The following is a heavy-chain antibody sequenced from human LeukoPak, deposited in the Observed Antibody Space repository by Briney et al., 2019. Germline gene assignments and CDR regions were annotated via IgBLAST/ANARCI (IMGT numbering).Heavy chain of an antibody. J-gene: IGHJ4*02. V-gene: IGHV3-13*01. Sequence: GGSLRLSCAASGFTFSSYDMHWVRQATGKGLEWVSAIGTAGDTYYPGSVKGRFIISRENAKNSLYLQMNSLRAGDTAVYYCARGVWAYSGSYYFDYWGQGTLVTVSS. CDR1: GFTFSSYD. D-gene: IGHD1-26*01. CDR2: IGTAGDT. CDR3: ARGVWAYSGSYYFDY.